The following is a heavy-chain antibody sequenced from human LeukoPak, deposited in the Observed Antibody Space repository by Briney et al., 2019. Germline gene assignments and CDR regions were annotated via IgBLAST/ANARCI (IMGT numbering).Heavy chain of an antibody. J-gene: IGHJ4*02. D-gene: IGHD3-10*01. CDR3: ARERWAAGSYTVDY. V-gene: IGHV4-59*12. CDR2: IYYSGST. CDR1: GGSISSYY. Sequence: SETLSLTCTVSGGSISSYYWSWIRQPPGKGLEWIGCIYYSGSTNYNPSLKSRVTISVDTSKNQFSLKLSNVTTADTAVYYCARERWAAGSYTVDYWGQGTLVTVSS.